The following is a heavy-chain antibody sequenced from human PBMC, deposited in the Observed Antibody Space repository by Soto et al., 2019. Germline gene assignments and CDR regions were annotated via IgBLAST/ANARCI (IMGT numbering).Heavy chain of an antibody. Sequence: QVQLQESGPGLVKPSETLSLTCTVSGGSISSYYWSWIRQPPGKGLEWIGYIYYSGSTNYNPSLTSRVTISVDTSKNPFSLKLSSVTAADTAVYYCARFSLGYCSGGSCYGYYYGMDVWGQGTTVTVSS. CDR2: IYYSGST. V-gene: IGHV4-59*01. CDR3: ARFSLGYCSGGSCYGYYYGMDV. J-gene: IGHJ6*02. CDR1: GGSISSYY. D-gene: IGHD2-15*01.